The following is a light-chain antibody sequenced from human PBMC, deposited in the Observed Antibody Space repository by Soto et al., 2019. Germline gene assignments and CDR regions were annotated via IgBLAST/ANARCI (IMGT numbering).Light chain of an antibody. V-gene: IGKV3-15*01. CDR3: QQYNNWPET. CDR1: QSVSSN. CDR2: GAS. J-gene: IGKJ1*01. Sequence: EILMTQSPATLSVSPAERATLSCRASQSVSSNLAWYQQKPGQAPRLLIYGASTRATGIPARFSGSGSGTEFTLTISSLQSEDFAVYFCQQYNNWPETFGQGTKVDI.